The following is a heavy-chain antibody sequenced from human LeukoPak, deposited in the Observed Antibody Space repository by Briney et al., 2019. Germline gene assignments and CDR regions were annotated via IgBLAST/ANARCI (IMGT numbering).Heavy chain of an antibody. CDR2: ISGSGGHT. CDR1: GITFSSHA. J-gene: IGHJ6*03. Sequence: GGSLRLSCAASGITFSSHAMSWVRQPPGKGLEWVSLISGSGGHTYYGDSVKGRFTISRDNSTNRLYLQMNSLRPEDTAVYCCAKGGAATMRDGYNYYYYYMEVWGRGTTVTVSS. V-gene: IGHV3-23*01. D-gene: IGHD5-24*01. CDR3: AKGGAATMRDGYNYYYYYMEV.